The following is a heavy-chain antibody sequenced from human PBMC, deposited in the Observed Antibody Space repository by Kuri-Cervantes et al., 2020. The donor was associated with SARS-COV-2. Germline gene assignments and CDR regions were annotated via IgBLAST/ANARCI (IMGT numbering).Heavy chain of an antibody. CDR3: ARGELGISDY. CDR1: GFTFSSYS. CDR2: ISSSSYI. D-gene: IGHD7-27*01. Sequence: GESLKISCAASGFTFSSYSMNWVRQAPGKGLEWVSSISSSSYIYYADSVKGRFTISRDNAKNSLYLQMNSLRAEDTAAYYCARGELGISDYWGQGTLVTVSS. V-gene: IGHV3-21*01. J-gene: IGHJ4*02.